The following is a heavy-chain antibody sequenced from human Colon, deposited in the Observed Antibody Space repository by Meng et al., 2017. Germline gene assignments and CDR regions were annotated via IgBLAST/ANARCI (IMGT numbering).Heavy chain of an antibody. Sequence: QVQVQGAGPGRVTLSGTLSLTCAVSGVPITSSNWWSWVRQAPGKGMEWIGQIDLSGKTDYNPSLKSRVTISLDKSMNQLFLEVYFVTAADTAIYYCARHLGWEFDYWGPGNLVTVSS. V-gene: IGHV4-4*02. CDR3: ARHLGWEFDY. CDR1: GVPITSSNW. CDR2: IDLSGKT. D-gene: IGHD6-19*01. J-gene: IGHJ4*02.